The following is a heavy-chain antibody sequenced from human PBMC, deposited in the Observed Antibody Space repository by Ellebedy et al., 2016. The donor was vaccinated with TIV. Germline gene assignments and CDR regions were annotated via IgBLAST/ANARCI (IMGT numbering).Heavy chain of an antibody. D-gene: IGHD3-10*01. J-gene: IGHJ4*02. Sequence: GSLRLXXTVSGGSISSYYWSWIRQPPGKGLGWIGYIYYSGSTNYNPSLKSRVTISVDTSKNQFSLKLSSVTAADTAVYYCARASDGSGSYSGWGQGTLVTVSS. CDR2: IYYSGST. V-gene: IGHV4-59*12. CDR3: ARASDGSGSYSG. CDR1: GGSISSYY.